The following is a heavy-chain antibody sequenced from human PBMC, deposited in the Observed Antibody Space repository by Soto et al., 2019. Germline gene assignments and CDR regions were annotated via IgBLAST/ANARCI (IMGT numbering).Heavy chain of an antibody. J-gene: IGHJ3*02. CDR2: ISSRSSYI. CDR3: ARDGAEMGRGVSWRDAFDI. CDR1: GFTFSSYS. V-gene: IGHV3-21*01. Sequence: EVQLVDSGGGLVKPGGSLRLSCAASGFTFSSYSMNWVRQAPGTGLEWVSSISSRSSYIYYADSVKGRFTISRDNAKNSLYLQMNSLRAEDTAVYYCARDGAEMGRGVSWRDAFDIWGQGTMVTVSS. D-gene: IGHD3-10*01.